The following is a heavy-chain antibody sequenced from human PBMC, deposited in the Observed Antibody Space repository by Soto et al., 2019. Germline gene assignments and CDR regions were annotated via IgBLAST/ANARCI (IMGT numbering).Heavy chain of an antibody. CDR2: LIPFFGTA. Sequence: QVQLVQSGAEVKKPGSSVKVSCKASGGTFSSYALSWVRQAPGPGLEWLGGLIPFFGTANYAQKFQGRVPTTADESTCTAYMERSRQGSEDTAVYYCARESRYCSGGSCYVIPGIDYLGQGTLVTVSS. J-gene: IGHJ4*02. D-gene: IGHD2-15*01. CDR3: ARESRYCSGGSCYVIPGIDY. CDR1: GGTFSSYA. V-gene: IGHV1-69*12.